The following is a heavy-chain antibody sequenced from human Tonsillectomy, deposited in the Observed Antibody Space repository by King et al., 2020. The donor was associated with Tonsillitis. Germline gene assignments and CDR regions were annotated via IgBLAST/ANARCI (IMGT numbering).Heavy chain of an antibody. J-gene: IGHJ3*02. V-gene: IGHV3-7*03. CDR1: GFTFSTYW. CDR2: IKQYGSEK. Sequence: EVQLVESGGGLVLPGGSLRLSCVASGFTFSTYWMSWVRQAPGQGLEWVANIKQYGSEKYYVDSVKGRFTISRDNAKNSLYLQMNHLRAEDTAVYYCASYHDGSGSEDAFDIWGQGTMVTVSS. CDR3: ASYHDGSGSEDAFDI. D-gene: IGHD3-22*01.